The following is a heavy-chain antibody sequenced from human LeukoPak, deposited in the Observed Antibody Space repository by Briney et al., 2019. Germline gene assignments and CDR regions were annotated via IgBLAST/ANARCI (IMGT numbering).Heavy chain of an antibody. D-gene: IGHD4/OR15-4a*01. CDR2: IYSDNT. V-gene: IGHV3-53*01. CDR1: GFTVSTNS. CDR3: ARRAGAYSHPYDY. Sequence: GGSLRLSCTVSGFTVSTNSMSWVRQAPGKGLEWVSFIYSDNTHYSDSVKGRFTISRDNSKNTLYLQMNSLRAEDTAVYYCARRAGAYSHPYDYWGQETLVTVSS. J-gene: IGHJ4*02.